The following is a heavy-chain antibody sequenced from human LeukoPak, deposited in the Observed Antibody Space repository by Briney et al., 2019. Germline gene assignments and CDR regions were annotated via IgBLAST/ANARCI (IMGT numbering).Heavy chain of an antibody. CDR1: GFTFSSYG. CDR3: ANPRGSGDWDFDL. J-gene: IGHJ2*01. D-gene: IGHD3-16*01. CDR2: ISGSGGTT. V-gene: IGHV3-23*01. Sequence: GGSLRLSCAASGFTFSSYGMSWVRQAPGKGLEWVSAISGSGGTTYYADSVKGRFTISRDNSKNTLCLQMNSLRAEDTAVYYCANPRGSGDWDFDLWGRGTLVTVSS.